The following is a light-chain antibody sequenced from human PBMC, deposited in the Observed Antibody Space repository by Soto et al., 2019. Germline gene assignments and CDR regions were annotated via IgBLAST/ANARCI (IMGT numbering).Light chain of an antibody. J-gene: IGKJ2*01. Sequence: EIVLTQSQATLSLSPGERATLSCRASQSVRSYLAWYQQKPGQAPRLLIYDASNRATGIPARCSGSGSGTDFTLTISSLEPEDSAVYYCQQRSNWYTFGQGTKLEIK. CDR1: QSVRSY. CDR2: DAS. CDR3: QQRSNWYT. V-gene: IGKV3-11*01.